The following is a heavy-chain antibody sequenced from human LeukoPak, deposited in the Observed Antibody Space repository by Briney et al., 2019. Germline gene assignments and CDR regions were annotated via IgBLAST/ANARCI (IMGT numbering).Heavy chain of an antibody. J-gene: IGHJ4*02. CDR2: ISSSSSTV. CDR3: ARIWIQLWPFDY. V-gene: IGHV3-48*01. D-gene: IGHD5-18*01. CDR1: GFTFSSYS. Sequence: PGGSLRLSCAASGFTFSSYSMNWVRQAPGRGLEWVSYISSSSSTVYYADSVKGRFTISRDNAKNSLYLQMSSLRAEDTAVYYCARIWIQLWPFDYWGQGTLVTVSS.